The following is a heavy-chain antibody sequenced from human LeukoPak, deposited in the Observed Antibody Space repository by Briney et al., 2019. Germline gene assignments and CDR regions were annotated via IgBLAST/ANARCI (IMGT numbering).Heavy chain of an antibody. V-gene: IGHV5-51*01. CDR3: ARLLGITMVRGVWLDY. CDR2: IYPGDPDT. J-gene: IGHJ4*02. Sequence: GESLKISCKGSGYSFTSYWIGWVRQMPGKGLEWMGIIYPGDPDTRYSPSFQGQVTISADKSISTAYLQWSSLKASDTAMYYCARLLGITMVRGVWLDYWGQGTLVTVSS. CDR1: GYSFTSYW. D-gene: IGHD3-10*01.